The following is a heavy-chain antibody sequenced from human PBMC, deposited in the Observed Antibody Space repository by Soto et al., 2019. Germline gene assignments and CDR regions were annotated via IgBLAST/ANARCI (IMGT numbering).Heavy chain of an antibody. CDR3: ARQGWKWRSSDN. CDR1: GFTFSDYY. CDR2: ISSSGGTI. Sequence: QVQLVESGGGLVKPGGSLRLSCAASGFTFSDYYMSWIRQAPGKGLEWVSHISSSGGTIYYADSVKGRFTVSRDNAKNAVYLQRNSLRAEGTAVYYCARQGWKWRSSDNWGQGTLVTVSS. V-gene: IGHV3-11*01. J-gene: IGHJ4*02. D-gene: IGHD1-1*01.